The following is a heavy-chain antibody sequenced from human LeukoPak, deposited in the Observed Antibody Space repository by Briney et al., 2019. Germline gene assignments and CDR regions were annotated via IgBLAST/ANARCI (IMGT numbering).Heavy chain of an antibody. Sequence: SETLSLTCTVSGNSFGDYYWSWIRQPPGKGLEWIGYIYYSGSTNYKPSLKSRVTISVDTSKNQSSLKLSSVPAADTAVYYCARGGYYGSGNDFRFDPWGQGTLVTVSS. CDR2: IYYSGST. V-gene: IGHV4-59*01. J-gene: IGHJ5*02. D-gene: IGHD3-10*01. CDR1: GNSFGDYY. CDR3: ARGGYYGSGNDFRFDP.